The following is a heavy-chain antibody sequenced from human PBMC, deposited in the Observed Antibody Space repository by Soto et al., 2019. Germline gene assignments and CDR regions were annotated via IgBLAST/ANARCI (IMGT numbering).Heavy chain of an antibody. V-gene: IGHV3-74*01. J-gene: IGHJ5*02. CDR2: INSDGSST. Sequence: EVQLVESGGGLVQPGGSLRLSCAASGFTFSSYWMHWVRQAPGKGLVWVSRINSDGSSTSYADSVKGRFTISRDNAKNTLYLQMNSLGAEDTAVYYCARANYGDLLENWVDTWGQGTLVTVSS. CDR3: ARANYGDLLENWVDT. D-gene: IGHD4-17*01. CDR1: GFTFSSYW.